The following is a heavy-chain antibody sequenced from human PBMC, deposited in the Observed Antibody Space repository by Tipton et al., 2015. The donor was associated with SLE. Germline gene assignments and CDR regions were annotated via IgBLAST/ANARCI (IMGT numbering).Heavy chain of an antibody. CDR1: GGSIGSRPYY. V-gene: IGHV4-61*01. Sequence: TLSLTCFVSGGSIGSRPYYWSWIRQPPGKGLEWIGHISYSGSTHYNSSLKSRVTMSLDASKNQFSLTVSSVTAADTAVYHCARGDDCGDFWYCDLWGRGALVTVSS. J-gene: IGHJ2*01. CDR2: ISYSGST. D-gene: IGHD4-17*01. CDR3: ARGDDCGDFWYCDL.